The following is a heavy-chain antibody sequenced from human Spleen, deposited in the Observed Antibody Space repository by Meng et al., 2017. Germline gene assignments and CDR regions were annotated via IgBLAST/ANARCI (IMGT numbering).Heavy chain of an antibody. J-gene: IGHJ4*02. V-gene: IGHV3-15*01. Sequence: EVQLVESGGGLVKPGGSLRLSCAASGFTFTNAWMSWVRQAPGKGLEWVVRIKSKTDGGTTDYAAPVKGRFTISRDDSKNTLYLQMNSLKTEDTAVYYCTTARLYWGQGTLVTVSS. CDR3: TTARLY. CDR2: IKSKTDGGTT. CDR1: GFTFTNAW.